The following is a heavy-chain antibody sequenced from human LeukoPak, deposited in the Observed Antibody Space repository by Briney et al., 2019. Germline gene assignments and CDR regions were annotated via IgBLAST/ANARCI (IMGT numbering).Heavy chain of an antibody. CDR1: GFTFSSYG. Sequence: GSLRLSCAASGFTFSSYGMHWVRQAPGKGLEWVAVIWYDGSNKYYADSVKGRFTISRDNSKNTLYLQMNSLRAEDTAVYYCARDPGAWFGETYNWFDPWGQGTLVTVSS. CDR3: ARDPGAWFGETYNWFDP. J-gene: IGHJ5*02. CDR2: IWYDGSNK. V-gene: IGHV3-33*01. D-gene: IGHD3-10*01.